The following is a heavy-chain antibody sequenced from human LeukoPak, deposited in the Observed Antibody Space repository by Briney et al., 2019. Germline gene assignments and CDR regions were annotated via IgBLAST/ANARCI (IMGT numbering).Heavy chain of an antibody. J-gene: IGHJ6*03. CDR1: GHTFTSYG. CDR3: ARGTPHRDYYYYYMDV. Sequence: GASVNVSCKASGHTFTSYGISWVRQAPGQGLEGMGWISAYNGNINYEQMLQGRVTMTTDTSTSTAYMDLRSLRSDDTAVYYCARGTPHRDYYYYYMDVWGTGTTVTVSS. D-gene: IGHD5-24*01. V-gene: IGHV1-18*01. CDR2: ISAYNGNI.